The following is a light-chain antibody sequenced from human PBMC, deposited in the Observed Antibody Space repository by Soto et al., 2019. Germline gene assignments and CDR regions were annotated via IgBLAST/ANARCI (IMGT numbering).Light chain of an antibody. Sequence: IVMTQSPATLSVSPGERVTLSCRASQGIASNLAWYQQKPGQAPGLLIYGASTRATGIPDRFSGSESGTEFTLTINSLQSEDFAVYYCKQYNNWPLTFGGGTKVEIK. V-gene: IGKV3-15*01. J-gene: IGKJ4*01. CDR2: GAS. CDR1: QGIASN. CDR3: KQYNNWPLT.